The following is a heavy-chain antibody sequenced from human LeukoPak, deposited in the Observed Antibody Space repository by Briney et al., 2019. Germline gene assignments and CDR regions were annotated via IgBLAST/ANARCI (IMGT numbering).Heavy chain of an antibody. Sequence: ASVKVSCKASGGTFSSYAISWVRQAPGQGLEWMGGIIPIFGTANYAQKFQGRVTITADESTTTAYLELSGLRSEDTAVYYCARSGEMATAHWFFDLWGRGTLVTVSS. D-gene: IGHD5-24*01. J-gene: IGHJ2*01. CDR3: ARSGEMATAHWFFDL. V-gene: IGHV1-69*13. CDR2: IIPIFGTA. CDR1: GGTFSSYA.